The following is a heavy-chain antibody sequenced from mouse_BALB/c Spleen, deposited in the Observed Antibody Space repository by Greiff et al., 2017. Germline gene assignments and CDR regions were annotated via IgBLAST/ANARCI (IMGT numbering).Heavy chain of an antibody. Sequence: VQLKQSGPELVKPGASVKISCKASGYSFTGYYMHWVKQSHVKSLEWIGRINPYNGATSYNQNFKDKASLTVDKSSSTAYMELHSLTSEDSAVYYCAYYYGSSYDYAMDYWGQGTSVTVSS. V-gene: IGHV1-31*01. CDR3: AYYYGSSYDYAMDY. J-gene: IGHJ4*01. CDR2: INPYNGAT. CDR1: GYSFTGYY. D-gene: IGHD1-1*01.